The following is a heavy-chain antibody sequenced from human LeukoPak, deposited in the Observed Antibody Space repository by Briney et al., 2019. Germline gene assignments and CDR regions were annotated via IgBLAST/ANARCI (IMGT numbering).Heavy chain of an antibody. Sequence: SGTLSLTCAVSGVSISSNLWWTWVRQPPGKGLEWIGYIYYSGYTNYNPSLKSRVTISVDASKNQFSLKLSSVTAADTAVYYCARTTMVRGTYYMDVWGKGTTVTISS. D-gene: IGHD3-10*01. V-gene: IGHV4-4*02. CDR3: ARTTMVRGTYYMDV. CDR1: GVSISSNLW. J-gene: IGHJ6*03. CDR2: IYYSGYT.